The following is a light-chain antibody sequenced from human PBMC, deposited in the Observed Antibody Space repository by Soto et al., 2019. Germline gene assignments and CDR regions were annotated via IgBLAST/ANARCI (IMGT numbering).Light chain of an antibody. V-gene: IGKV3-20*01. Sequence: EVVLTQSPGTLSLSPGERATLSCRASQNVYINSLAWYQQRPGQTPRLLNYGASTRAAAIPDRFSGSGSGADFALSIDGLEPEDFAIYYCQQYGDSPLTFGPGTRVD. CDR1: QNVYINS. CDR3: QQYGDSPLT. CDR2: GAS. J-gene: IGKJ3*01.